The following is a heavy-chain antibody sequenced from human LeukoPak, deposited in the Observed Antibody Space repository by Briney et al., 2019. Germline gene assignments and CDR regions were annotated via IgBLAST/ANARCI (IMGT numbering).Heavy chain of an antibody. D-gene: IGHD2-15*01. CDR2: IYTSGST. J-gene: IGHJ4*02. V-gene: IGHV4-61*02. CDR3: ARVDWAAKGGYYFDY. Sequence: PPETLSLTCTVSGHSISSGSYYWTWIRQPAGKGLERIGRIYTSGSTNYNHSLKSRVTISVDTSKHQFSLKLSSVTAADTSVYYCARVDWAAKGGYYFDYWGQGTLVTVSS. CDR1: GHSISSGSYY.